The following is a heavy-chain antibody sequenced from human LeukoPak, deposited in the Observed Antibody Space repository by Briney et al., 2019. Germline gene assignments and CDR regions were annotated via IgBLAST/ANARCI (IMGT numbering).Heavy chain of an antibody. CDR3: ASGGYCGDTSCYPNYFDP. CDR2: IYYSGSTNY. J-gene: IGHJ5*02. CDR1: GGSIRNYF. V-gene: IGHV4-59*01. D-gene: IGHD2-2*01. Sequence: SSETLSLTCTVSGGSIRNYFWSWIRQPPGKGLEWIGYIYYSGSTNYNYNPSLKSQVSISVDTSKSQFSLKLSSVTAADTAVYYCASGGYCGDTSCYPNYFDPWGQGTLVTVSS.